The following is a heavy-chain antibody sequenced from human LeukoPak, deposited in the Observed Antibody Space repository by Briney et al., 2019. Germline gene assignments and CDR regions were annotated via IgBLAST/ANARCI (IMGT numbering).Heavy chain of an antibody. V-gene: IGHV3-15*01. J-gene: IGHJ4*02. D-gene: IGHD3-10*01. CDR3: TTNLGTYYHGSQRLIPIDY. CDR1: GFTFTNAW. Sequence: GGSLRLSCVDSGFTFTNAWMSWVRQAPGKGLEWIGRIKSKTDGETTNYAEPVRGRFTISRDDSKSAVYLQMNSLKIEDTAVYYCTTNLGTYYHGSQRLIPIDYWGQGTLVTVSS. CDR2: IKSKTDGETT.